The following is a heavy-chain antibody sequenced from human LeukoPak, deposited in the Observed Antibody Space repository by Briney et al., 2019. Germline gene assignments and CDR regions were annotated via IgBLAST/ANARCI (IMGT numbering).Heavy chain of an antibody. D-gene: IGHD3-22*01. CDR2: ISYDGSNK. Sequence: GGSLRLSCGASGFTFSSYAMHWVRQAPGKGLGWVAVISYDGSNKYYADSVKGRFTISRDNSKNTLYLQMNSLRAEDTAVYYCAREDTYYDSSGYYFHHYYYYGMDVWGQGTTVTVSS. CDR1: GFTFSSYA. CDR3: AREDTYYDSSGYYFHHYYYYGMDV. J-gene: IGHJ6*02. V-gene: IGHV3-30-3*01.